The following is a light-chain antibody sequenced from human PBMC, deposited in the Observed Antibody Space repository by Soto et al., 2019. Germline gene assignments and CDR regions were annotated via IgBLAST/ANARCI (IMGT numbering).Light chain of an antibody. CDR2: GAS. CDR3: QQYNNWPPIT. Sequence: EIVINQSPATPSVSPGERATLSCRASQSVSSNLAWYQQKPGQAPRLLIYGASTRATGIPARFSGSGSGTEFTLTISSLQSEDFAVYYCQQYNNWPPITFGQGTRLEIK. V-gene: IGKV3-15*01. J-gene: IGKJ5*01. CDR1: QSVSSN.